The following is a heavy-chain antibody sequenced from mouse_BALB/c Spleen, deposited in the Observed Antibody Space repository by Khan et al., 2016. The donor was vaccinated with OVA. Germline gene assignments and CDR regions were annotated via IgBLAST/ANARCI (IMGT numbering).Heavy chain of an antibody. D-gene: IGHD2-4*01. CDR1: GYSITSEYT. Sequence: VQLKESGPGLVKPSQSLSLTCTVTGYSITSEYTWNWIRQFPGNKLEWMGFISYSGNTRYNPSLKSRISITQDTSKNQFFLQLNSMTSEDTATYYCARKDYYDYDPFPYWGQGTLVTVSA. V-gene: IGHV3-2*02. J-gene: IGHJ3*01. CDR2: ISYSGNT. CDR3: ARKDYYDYDPFPY.